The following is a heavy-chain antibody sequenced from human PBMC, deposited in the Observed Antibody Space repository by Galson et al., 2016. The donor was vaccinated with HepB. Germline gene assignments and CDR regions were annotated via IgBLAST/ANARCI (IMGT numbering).Heavy chain of an antibody. J-gene: IGHJ3*02. CDR3: ARGPDIVVVPAVLSNAFYI. D-gene: IGHD2-2*01. V-gene: IGHV3-30-3*01. Sequence: SLRLSCAASGFSFSTYAMHWVRQAPGKGLEWVAVISYDGSNKDYADSVKSRFTISRDNSKNALYLQMNSLRAEDTAMYYCARGPDIVVVPAVLSNAFYIWGQWTMVTVSS. CDR2: ISYDGSNK. CDR1: GFSFSTYA.